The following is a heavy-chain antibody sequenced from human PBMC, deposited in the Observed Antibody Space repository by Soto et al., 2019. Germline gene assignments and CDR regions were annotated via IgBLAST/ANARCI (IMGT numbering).Heavy chain of an antibody. V-gene: IGHV3-23*01. CDR1: GFTFSSYA. CDR3: AKDKSVTHPTLHLGELSLRGPFDY. D-gene: IGHD3-16*02. J-gene: IGHJ4*02. Sequence: PGGSLRLSCAASGFTFSSYAMSWVRQAPGKGLEWVSAISGSGGSTYYADSVKGRFTISRDNSKNTLYLQMNSLRAEDTAVYYCAKDKSVTHPTLHLGELSLRGPFDYWGQGTLVTVSS. CDR2: ISGSGGST.